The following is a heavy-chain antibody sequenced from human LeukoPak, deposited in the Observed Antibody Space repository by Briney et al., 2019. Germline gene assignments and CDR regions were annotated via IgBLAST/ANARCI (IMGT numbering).Heavy chain of an antibody. D-gene: IGHD3-3*01. Sequence: SETLSLTCTVSGGSISSYYWSWIRQPPGKGLEWIGYIYYSGSTNYNPSLKSRVTISVDTSKNQFSLKLSSVTAADTAVYYCARAVITIFGVAMHPYYMDVWGKGTTVTVSS. CDR2: IYYSGST. V-gene: IGHV4-59*01. J-gene: IGHJ6*03. CDR3: ARAVITIFGVAMHPYYMDV. CDR1: GGSISSYY.